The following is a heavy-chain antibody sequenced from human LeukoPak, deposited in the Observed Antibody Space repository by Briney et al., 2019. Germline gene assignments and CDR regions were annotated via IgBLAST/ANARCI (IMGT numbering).Heavy chain of an antibody. V-gene: IGHV1-18*01. Sequence: ASVKVSCKASGYTFTSYGISWVRQAPGQGLEWMGWISAYNGNTNYVQKLQGRVTMTTDTSTSTAYMELRSLRSDDTAVYYCARDRSRGYSGYAKQYYFDYWGQGTLVTVSS. D-gene: IGHD5-12*01. CDR1: GYTFTSYG. J-gene: IGHJ4*02. CDR3: ARDRSRGYSGYAKQYYFDY. CDR2: ISAYNGNT.